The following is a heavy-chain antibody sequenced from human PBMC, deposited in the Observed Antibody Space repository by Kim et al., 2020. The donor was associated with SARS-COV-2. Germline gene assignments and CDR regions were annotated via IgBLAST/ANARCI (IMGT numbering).Heavy chain of an antibody. Sequence: GGSLRLSCAASGFIFSSYGMHWVRQAPGKGLEWVAVIWYDGSNKYYADSVKGRFTISRDNSKNTLYLQMNSLRAEDTAVYYCAKGDLGGTGYYGSGSYYSQNFDYWGQGTLVTVSS. CDR3: AKGDLGGTGYYGSGSYYSQNFDY. CDR1: GFIFSSYG. J-gene: IGHJ4*02. V-gene: IGHV3-33*06. CDR2: IWYDGSNK. D-gene: IGHD3-10*01.